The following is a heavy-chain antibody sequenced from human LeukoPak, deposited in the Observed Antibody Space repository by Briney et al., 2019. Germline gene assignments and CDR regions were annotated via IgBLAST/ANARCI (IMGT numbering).Heavy chain of an antibody. CDR3: AKDSIVLCDY. J-gene: IGHJ4*02. Sequence: ASVKVSCKASGYTFTSYGISWVRQAPGQGLEWMGWIGAYNGNTNYVQKLQGRVTMTTDTYTSTAYMEVRSVKSDDTDVYYCAKDSIVLCDYWGQGTLVTVSS. CDR1: GYTFTSYG. CDR2: IGAYNGNT. D-gene: IGHD2-15*01. V-gene: IGHV1-18*01.